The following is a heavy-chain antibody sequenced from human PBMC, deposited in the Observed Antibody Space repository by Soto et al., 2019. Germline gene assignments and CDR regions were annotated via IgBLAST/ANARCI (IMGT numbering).Heavy chain of an antibody. CDR1: GGSFSGYY. V-gene: IGHV4-34*01. J-gene: IGHJ4*02. CDR3: ARDKITGLFDY. D-gene: IGHD2-8*02. Sequence: SETLCLTCAACGGSFSGYYRPWIRQPPGTGLEWIGEINHSGSTNYNPSLKSRVTISVDTSKNQFSLKLTSVTAADTAVYYCARDKITGLFDYWGQGTLVTVS. CDR2: INHSGST.